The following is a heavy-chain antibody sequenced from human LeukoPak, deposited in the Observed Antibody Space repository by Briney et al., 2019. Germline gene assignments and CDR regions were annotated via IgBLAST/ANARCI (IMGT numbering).Heavy chain of an antibody. J-gene: IGHJ4*02. Sequence: SETLSLTCSVSGGSISSYYWSWIRQPPGKGLEWIGYIYYSGSTNYNPSLKSRVTISVDTSKNQFSLKLSSVTAADTAVYYCARVAAEMVSCYFDYWGQGTLVTVSS. CDR1: GGSISSYY. D-gene: IGHD5-24*01. CDR3: ARVAAEMVSCYFDY. CDR2: IYYSGST. V-gene: IGHV4-59*01.